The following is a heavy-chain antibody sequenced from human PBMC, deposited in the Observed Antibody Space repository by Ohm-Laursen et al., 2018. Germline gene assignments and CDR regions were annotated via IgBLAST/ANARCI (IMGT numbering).Heavy chain of an antibody. V-gene: IGHV3-7*03. D-gene: IGHD3-16*01. Sequence: GSLRLSCAASGFTFSSYWMTWVRQAPGKELEWVANIKEDGSQKNYVDSVKGRFTISRDNANNFLYLQMNSLRAEDTALYYCAKDTGIMAHYYYGMDVWGQGTTVTVSS. CDR2: IKEDGSQK. CDR1: GFTFSSYW. J-gene: IGHJ6*02. CDR3: AKDTGIMAHYYYGMDV.